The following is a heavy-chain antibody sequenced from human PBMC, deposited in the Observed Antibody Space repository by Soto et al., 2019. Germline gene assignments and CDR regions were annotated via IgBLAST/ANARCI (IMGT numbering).Heavy chain of an antibody. CDR1: GGSISSGGYC. Sequence: SETLSLTCAVSGGSISSGGYCWRWIRQPPGKGLAWVGYIYHSGSTYYNPSLKSRVTISVDESKNEFSLNVDSVTAADTAVYYCARSVILTGGSYKGLIRLHYFDTWGPGTLVTVSS. J-gene: IGHJ4*02. D-gene: IGHD3-9*01. CDR2: IYHSGST. V-gene: IGHV4-30-2*01. CDR3: ARSVILTGGSYKGLIRLHYFDT.